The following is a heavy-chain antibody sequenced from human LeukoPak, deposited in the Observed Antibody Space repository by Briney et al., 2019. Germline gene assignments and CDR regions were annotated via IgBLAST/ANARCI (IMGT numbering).Heavy chain of an antibody. V-gene: IGHV3-21*01. Sequence: GGSLRPSCAASGFTFSTYSMNWVRQAPGKGLEWVSSITRSSYIYYADSVKGRFTISRDNAKNSLYLQMNSLRAEDTAVYYCARSHLQQPYYYYMDVWGKGTTVTISS. D-gene: IGHD4-11*01. CDR2: ITRSSYI. CDR3: ARSHLQQPYYYYMDV. CDR1: GFTFSTYS. J-gene: IGHJ6*03.